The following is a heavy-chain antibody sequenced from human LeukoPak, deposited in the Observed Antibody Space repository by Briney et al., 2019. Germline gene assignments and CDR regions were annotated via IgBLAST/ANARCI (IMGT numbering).Heavy chain of an antibody. Sequence: ASVKVSCKASGYTFTSYGISWVRQAPGQGLEWMGWISVYNGNTNYAQKLQGRVTMTTDTSTSTAYMELRSLRSDDTAVYYCARALLRLGELSLPDVWGKGTTVTVSS. CDR1: GYTFTSYG. V-gene: IGHV1-18*01. D-gene: IGHD3-16*02. J-gene: IGHJ6*04. CDR2: ISVYNGNT. CDR3: ARALLRLGELSLPDV.